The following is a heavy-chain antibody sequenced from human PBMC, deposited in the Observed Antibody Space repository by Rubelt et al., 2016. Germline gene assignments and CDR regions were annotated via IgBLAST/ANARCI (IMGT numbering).Heavy chain of an antibody. CDR2: IYHSGST. CDR1: GGSISSSNW. CDR3: ARLLRSYWYFDL. Sequence: VKPSGTLSLTCAVSGGSISSSNWWSWVRQPPGKGLEWIGEIYHSGSTNYNPSLKSRVTISVDTSKNQFSLKLGSVTAEDTAVHYCARLLRSYWYFDLWGRGTLVTVSS. J-gene: IGHJ2*01. V-gene: IGHV4-4*02.